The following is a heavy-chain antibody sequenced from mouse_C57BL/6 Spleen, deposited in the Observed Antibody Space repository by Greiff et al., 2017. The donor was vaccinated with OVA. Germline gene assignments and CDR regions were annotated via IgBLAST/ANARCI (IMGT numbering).Heavy chain of an antibody. Sequence: VQLKQSGPELVKPGASVKISCKASGYSFTGYYMNWVKQSPEKSLEWIGEINPSTGGTTYNQKFKAKATLTVDKSSSTAYMQLKSLTSEDSAVYYCARRRGLLWYFDVWGTGTTVTVSS. V-gene: IGHV1-42*01. CDR3: ARRRGLLWYFDV. CDR2: INPSTGGT. J-gene: IGHJ1*03. CDR1: GYSFTGYY. D-gene: IGHD2-1*01.